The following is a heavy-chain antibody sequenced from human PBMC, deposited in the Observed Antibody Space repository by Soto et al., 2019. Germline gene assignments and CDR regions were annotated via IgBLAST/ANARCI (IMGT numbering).Heavy chain of an antibody. CDR3: ARDFYAAAISDAFDI. Sequence: ASVKVSCKASGYTFTSYGISWVRQAPGQGLEWMGWISAYNGNTNYAQKLQGRATMTTDTSTSTAYMELRSLRSDDTAVYYCARDFYAAAISDAFDIWGQGTMVTVSS. D-gene: IGHD2-2*02. CDR1: GYTFTSYG. CDR2: ISAYNGNT. J-gene: IGHJ3*02. V-gene: IGHV1-18*01.